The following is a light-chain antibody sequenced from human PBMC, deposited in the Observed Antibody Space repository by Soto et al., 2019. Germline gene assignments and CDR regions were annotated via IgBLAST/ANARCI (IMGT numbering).Light chain of an antibody. CDR3: ASWDDSLRGYV. J-gene: IGLJ1*01. CDR1: TSNIGTNY. V-gene: IGLV1-47*02. Sequence: QSVLTQPPSASGTPGQRVTISCSGSTSNIGTNYVYWYQQLPGTAPRLLIYHDNQRPSGVPDRFSGSKSGTSASLVIGGLRSEDEADYYCASWDDSLRGYVFGTATKLTVL. CDR2: HDN.